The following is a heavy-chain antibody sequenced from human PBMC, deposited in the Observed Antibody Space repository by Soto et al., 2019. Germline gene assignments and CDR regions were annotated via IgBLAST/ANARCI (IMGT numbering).Heavy chain of an antibody. CDR2: INPESGGA. D-gene: IGHD3-16*01. Sequence: QVHLVQSGAEVKKPGASVKVSCKASGYTFTGYYIHWVRQAPGQGLEWMGWINPESGGANIDQKFQGWVTMTRDTSISTTYMELSNLRSNDTAVYYCARDYYDGSASYGIEFWGQGTMVTVAS. CDR3: ARDYYDGSASYGIEF. J-gene: IGHJ3*01. CDR1: GYTFTGYY. V-gene: IGHV1-2*04.